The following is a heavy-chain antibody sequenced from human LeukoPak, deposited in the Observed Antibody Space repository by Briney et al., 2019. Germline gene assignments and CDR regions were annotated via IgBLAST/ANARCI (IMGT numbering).Heavy chain of an antibody. V-gene: IGHV1-18*01. J-gene: IGHJ4*02. CDR3: ARDYSSGWPNFDY. D-gene: IGHD6-19*01. Sequence: ASVKVSCKTSGYTFTSYSISWVRQAPGQGLEWMGWISTYNGNTNYAQKLQGRVTMTTDTSTSTAYMELRSLRSDDTAVYYCARDYSSGWPNFDYWGQGTLVTVS. CDR2: ISTYNGNT. CDR1: GYTFTSYS.